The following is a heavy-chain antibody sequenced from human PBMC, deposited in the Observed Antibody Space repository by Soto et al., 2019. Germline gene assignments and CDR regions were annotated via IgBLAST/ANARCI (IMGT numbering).Heavy chain of an antibody. D-gene: IGHD1-26*01. V-gene: IGHV3-33*01. Sequence: PGGSLRLSCAASGFTFSSYGMHWVRQAPGKGLEWVAVIWYDGSNKYYADSVKGRFTISRDNSKNTLYLQMNSLRAEDTAVYYCARARYSGSYYLNAVYYYYGMDVWGQGTTVTVSS. CDR2: IWYDGSNK. CDR1: GFTFSSYG. J-gene: IGHJ6*02. CDR3: ARARYSGSYYLNAVYYYYGMDV.